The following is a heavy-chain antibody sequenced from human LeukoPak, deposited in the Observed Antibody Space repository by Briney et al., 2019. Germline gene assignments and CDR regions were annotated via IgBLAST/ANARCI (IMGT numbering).Heavy chain of an antibody. D-gene: IGHD3-22*01. CDR2: ISGSGGST. J-gene: IGHJ4*02. V-gene: IGHV3-23*01. CDR3: AKPARYYDSSGYGY. Sequence: PGGSLRLSCASSGFTFSVYSMSWVRQAPGKGLEWVSAISGSGGSTYYADSVKGRLTISRDNSKNTLYLQMNSLRAEDTAVYYCAKPARYYDSSGYGYWGQGTLVTVSS. CDR1: GFTFSVYS.